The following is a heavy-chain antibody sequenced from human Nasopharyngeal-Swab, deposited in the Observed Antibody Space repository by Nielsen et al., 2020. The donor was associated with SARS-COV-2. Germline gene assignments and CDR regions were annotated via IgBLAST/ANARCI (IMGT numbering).Heavy chain of an antibody. CDR2: IYYSGST. CDR1: GGSISSSSYY. CDR3: ARYSGGYYWFDP. D-gene: IGHD1-26*01. V-gene: IGHV4-39*07. Sequence: SETLSLTCTVSGGSISSSSYYWGWIRQPPGKGLEWIGSIYYSGSTYYNPSLKSRVTISVDTSKNQFSLKLSSVTAADTAVYYCARYSGGYYWFDPWGQGTLVTVSS. J-gene: IGHJ5*02.